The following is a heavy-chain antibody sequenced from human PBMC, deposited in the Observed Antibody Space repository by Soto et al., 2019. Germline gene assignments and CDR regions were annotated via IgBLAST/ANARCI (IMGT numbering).Heavy chain of an antibody. J-gene: IGHJ4*02. V-gene: IGHV4-30-4*01. CDR3: ARSRRQLAAAGLYDY. Sequence: SETLSLTCTVSGGSISSGDYYWSWIRQPPGKGLEWIGYIYYSGSTYYNPSLKSRVTISVDTSKNQFSMKLSSVTAADTAVYYCARSRRQLAAAGLYDYWGQGSLVTVSS. CDR1: GGSISSGDYY. D-gene: IGHD6-13*01. CDR2: IYYSGST.